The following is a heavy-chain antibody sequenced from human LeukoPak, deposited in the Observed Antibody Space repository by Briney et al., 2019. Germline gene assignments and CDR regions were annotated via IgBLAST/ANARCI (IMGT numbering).Heavy chain of an antibody. J-gene: IGHJ4*02. CDR2: INHSGST. V-gene: IGHV4-34*01. CDR3: ASALPANY. CDR1: GGSFSGYY. D-gene: IGHD2-2*01. Sequence: SETLSLTCAVYGGSFSGYYWSWIRQPPGKGLEWIGEINHSGSTNYNPSLKSRVTISVDTSKNQFSLKLSSVTAADTAVYYCASALPANYWGQGTLVTVSS.